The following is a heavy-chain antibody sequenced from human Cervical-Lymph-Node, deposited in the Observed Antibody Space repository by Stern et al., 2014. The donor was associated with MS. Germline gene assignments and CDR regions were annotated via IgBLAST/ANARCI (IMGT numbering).Heavy chain of an antibody. CDR2: SDSSGGKI. J-gene: IGHJ6*02. V-gene: IGHV3-21*01. D-gene: IGHD2-21*02. CDR1: GCDFDSYS. CDR3: ASPHCGGDCWANDQYTMDV. Sequence: VQLVESGGGLVTPGGTLRLSCIASGCDFDSYSMSWVRQVPGKGLEWVASSDSSGGKIFYADSVKGRFTISRDNSMKSLYLQMKSLRLEDTATYYCASPHCGGDCWANDQYTMDVWGQGTTVTVAS.